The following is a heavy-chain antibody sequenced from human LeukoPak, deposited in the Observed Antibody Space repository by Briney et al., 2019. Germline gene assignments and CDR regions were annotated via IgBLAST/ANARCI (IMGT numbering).Heavy chain of an antibody. CDR3: ARGRSSSIWFDP. CDR2: INHSGST. D-gene: IGHD6-6*01. Sequence: SETLSLTCAVSGGSLSVYYWSWIRQPPGKGLEWIGEINHSGSTNYNPSLKSRVTISVDTSKNQFSLKLSSVTAADTAVYYCARGRSSSIWFDPWGQGTLVTVSS. J-gene: IGHJ5*02. V-gene: IGHV4-34*01. CDR1: GGSLSVYY.